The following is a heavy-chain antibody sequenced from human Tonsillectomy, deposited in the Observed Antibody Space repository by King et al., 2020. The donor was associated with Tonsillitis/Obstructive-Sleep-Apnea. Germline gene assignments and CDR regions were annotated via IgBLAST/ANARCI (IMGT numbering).Heavy chain of an antibody. CDR1: GFSFSAYW. Sequence: QLVQSGGGLVQPGGSLRLSCAASGFSFSAYWMSWVRQAPGKGLEWVANIKQDGSEKYYVDSVKGRFTISRDNAKNSLYLQMNSLRAEDTALYYCARDDLYSNQNWVYYYYMDVWGKGTTVTVSS. CDR2: IKQDGSEK. D-gene: IGHD4-11*01. J-gene: IGHJ6*03. CDR3: ARDDLYSNQNWVYYYYMDV. V-gene: IGHV3-7*01.